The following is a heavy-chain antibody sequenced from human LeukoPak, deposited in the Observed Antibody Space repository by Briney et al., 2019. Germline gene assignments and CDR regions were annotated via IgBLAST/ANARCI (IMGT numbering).Heavy chain of an antibody. V-gene: IGHV4-34*01. J-gene: IGHJ4*01. Sequence: SETLSLTCAVYGVSFSGYYLSWVRQPPGKGLEWIGEINHSGSTNYNPSLKSRVTISVDTSKNQFSLRLSSGTAAETAVYYCARGGGGYCSGGSYYSYYFDYWGQGTLVTVSS. CDR3: ARGGGGYCSGGSYYSYYFDY. D-gene: IGHD2-15*01. CDR1: GVSFSGYY. CDR2: INHSGST.